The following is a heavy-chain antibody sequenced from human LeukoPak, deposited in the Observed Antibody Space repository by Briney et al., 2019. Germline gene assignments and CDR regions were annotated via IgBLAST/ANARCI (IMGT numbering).Heavy chain of an antibody. CDR2: IYWYDDK. CDR3: AHTLLGITATGTTYYFDY. J-gene: IGHJ4*02. D-gene: IGHD6-13*01. Sequence: SGPTLVNPTQTLTLTCNFSGFSLSSIGVGVGWIRQPPGKALEWLALIYWYDDKRYSPSLKSRLTISKDTSKNQVVLTMTNMDPVDTATYYCAHTLLGITATGTTYYFDYWGQGTLVTVSS. CDR1: GFSLSSIGVG. V-gene: IGHV2-5*01.